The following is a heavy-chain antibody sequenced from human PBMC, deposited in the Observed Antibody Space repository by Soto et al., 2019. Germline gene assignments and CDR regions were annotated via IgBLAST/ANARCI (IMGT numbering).Heavy chain of an antibody. V-gene: IGHV3-21*06. D-gene: IGHD2-15*01. Sequence: EVHLVESGGGLVKPGGSLRLSCAVSGFTFSSCTMNWVRQAPGKGLEWVSSIRPSSGHIYYADSVKGRFTISRDNAKNSLFLQMHSLRGEDTAVYYCSGCSGGACHKNYGMDVWGQGTTVTVSS. CDR1: GFTFSSCT. CDR3: SGCSGGACHKNYGMDV. CDR2: IRPSSGHI. J-gene: IGHJ6*02.